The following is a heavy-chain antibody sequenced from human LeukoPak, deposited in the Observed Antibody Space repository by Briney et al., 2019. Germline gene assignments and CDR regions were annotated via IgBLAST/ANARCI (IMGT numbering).Heavy chain of an antibody. Sequence: GGSLRLSCAASGFTFSNYAMHWVRQATGKGLEWVSAIGTAGDTYYPGSVKGRFIISRENAKNSLYLQMNSLRAGDTAVYYCARQATPHGYFDYWGQGILVTVSS. CDR1: GFTFSNYA. J-gene: IGHJ4*02. D-gene: IGHD2-15*01. CDR3: ARQATPHGYFDY. V-gene: IGHV3-13*01. CDR2: IGTAGDT.